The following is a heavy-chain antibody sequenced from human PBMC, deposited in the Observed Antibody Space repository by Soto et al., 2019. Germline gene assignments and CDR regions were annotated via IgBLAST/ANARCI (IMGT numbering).Heavy chain of an antibody. D-gene: IGHD3-10*01. Sequence: EVQLVESGGGLVQPGGSLRLSCAASGFTFSSYAMHWVRQAPGKGLEYVSTISSNGGGTYYANSVKGRFTISRDNSKNTLYLQMGSLRAEDMAVYYCARGLVRGVFDYWGQGTLVTVSS. V-gene: IGHV3-64*01. CDR2: ISSNGGGT. J-gene: IGHJ4*02. CDR1: GFTFSSYA. CDR3: ARGLVRGVFDY.